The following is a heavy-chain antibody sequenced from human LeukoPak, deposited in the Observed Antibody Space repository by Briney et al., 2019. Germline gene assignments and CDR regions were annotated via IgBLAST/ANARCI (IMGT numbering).Heavy chain of an antibody. D-gene: IGHD7-27*01. CDR2: INQDGSDK. CDR1: GFTFRNYW. V-gene: IGHV3-7*01. CDR3: ARADWGSVDY. J-gene: IGHJ4*02. Sequence: GGSLRLSCAASGFTFRNYWMSWVRQAPGRGLDWVANINQDGSDKYYVDSVEGRFSISRDNAKNSLYLQMNSLRAEDTAVYYCARADWGSVDYWGQGALVTVS.